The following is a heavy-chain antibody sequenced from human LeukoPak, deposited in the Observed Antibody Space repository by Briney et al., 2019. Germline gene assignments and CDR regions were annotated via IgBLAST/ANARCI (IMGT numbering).Heavy chain of an antibody. CDR1: GISISSSSYY. CDR2: IYYSGST. J-gene: IGHJ4*02. D-gene: IGHD5-18*01. Sequence: SETLSLTCNVSGISISSSSYYWNWIRQSPGKGLEWIGYIYYSGSTNYNPSLKSRVTISVDTSKNQFSLNLSSVTAADTAVYYCARGAYTFDYWGQGTLVTVSS. V-gene: IGHV4-61*01. CDR3: ARGAYTFDY.